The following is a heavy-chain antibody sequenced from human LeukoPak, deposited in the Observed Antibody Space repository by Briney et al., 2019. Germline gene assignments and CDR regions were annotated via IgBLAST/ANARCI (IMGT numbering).Heavy chain of an antibody. V-gene: IGHV3-7*01. CDR3: ARIYSSSSGYFDY. Sequence: GGSLRLPCAASGFTFSSYWMSWVRQAPGKGLEWVANIKQDGSEKYYVDSVKGRFTISRDNAKNSLYLQMNSLRAEDTAVYYCARIYSSSSGYFDYWGQGTLVTVSS. CDR1: GFTFSSYW. D-gene: IGHD6-6*01. J-gene: IGHJ4*02. CDR2: IKQDGSEK.